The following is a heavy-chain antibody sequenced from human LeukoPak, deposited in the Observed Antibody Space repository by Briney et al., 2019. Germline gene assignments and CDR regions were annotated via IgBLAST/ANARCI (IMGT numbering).Heavy chain of an antibody. J-gene: IGHJ6*03. CDR3: TRGGAARNYYYVDV. Sequence: PGGSLRLSCAASGFTFSSYAMSWFRQAPGKGLEWVSAISGSGGSTYYADSVKGRFTISRDNAKNSLYLQMNALRAEDTAVYYCTRGGAARNYYYVDVWGKGTTVTVSS. V-gene: IGHV3-23*01. D-gene: IGHD5-18*01. CDR1: GFTFSSYA. CDR2: ISGSGGST.